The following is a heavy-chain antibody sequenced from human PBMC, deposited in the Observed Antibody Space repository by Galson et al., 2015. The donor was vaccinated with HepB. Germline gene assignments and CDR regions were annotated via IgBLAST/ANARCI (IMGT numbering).Heavy chain of an antibody. CDR2: ISGSGDST. CDR3: AGTYDYVWGSIDY. D-gene: IGHD3-16*01. CDR1: GFTFSSYA. Sequence: SLRLSCAASGFTFSSYAMSWVRQAPGKGLEWVSAISGSGDSTYYADSVKGRFTISRDNSKNTLYLQMNSLRAEDTAVYYCAGTYDYVWGSIDYWGQGTLVTVSS. J-gene: IGHJ4*02. V-gene: IGHV3-23*01.